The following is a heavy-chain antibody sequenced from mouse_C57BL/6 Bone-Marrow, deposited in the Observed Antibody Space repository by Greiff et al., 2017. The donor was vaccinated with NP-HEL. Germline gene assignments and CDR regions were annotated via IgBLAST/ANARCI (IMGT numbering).Heavy chain of an antibody. CDR1: GFTFSSYT. V-gene: IGHV5-9*01. CDR2: ISGGGGNT. J-gene: IGHJ2*01. CDR3: ARISHDFDY. Sequence: EVKLVESGGGLVKPGGSLTLSCAASGFTFSSYTMSWVRQTPEKRLEWVATISGGGGNTYYPDSVKGRFTISRDNAKNTLYLQMSSLRSEDTALYYCARISHDFDYWGQGTTLTVSS.